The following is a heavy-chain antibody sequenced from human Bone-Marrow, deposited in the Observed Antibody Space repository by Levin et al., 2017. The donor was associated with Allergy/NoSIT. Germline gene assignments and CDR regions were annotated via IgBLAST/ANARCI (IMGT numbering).Heavy chain of an antibody. Sequence: SETLSLTCTVSGGSIRSGGYYWSWIRQHPGKGLEWIGYIYDSGSTSYNPSLERRVAISVDTSKNQFYLKLTSLTAAATAVYYCARIPDTTSEFDYWGQGTLVTVSS. V-gene: IGHV4-31*03. D-gene: IGHD5-18*01. CDR3: ARIPDTTSEFDY. J-gene: IGHJ4*02. CDR1: GGSIRSGGYY. CDR2: IYDSGST.